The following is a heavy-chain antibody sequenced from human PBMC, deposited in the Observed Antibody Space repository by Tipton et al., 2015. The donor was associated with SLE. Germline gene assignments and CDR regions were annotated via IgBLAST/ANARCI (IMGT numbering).Heavy chain of an antibody. D-gene: IGHD2-15*01. Sequence: TLSLTCAVYGGSFSDYFWSWIRQPPGKGLEWIGEINHSGSTNYNPSLKSRVTISVDTSKNQFSLKLSSVTAADTAVYYCARGLVAAIWGQGTLVTVSS. CDR1: GGSFSDYF. V-gene: IGHV4-34*01. CDR3: ARGLVAAI. CDR2: INHSGST. J-gene: IGHJ4*02.